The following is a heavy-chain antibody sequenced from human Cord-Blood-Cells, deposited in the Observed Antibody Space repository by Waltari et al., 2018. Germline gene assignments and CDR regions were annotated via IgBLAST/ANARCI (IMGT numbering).Heavy chain of an antibody. J-gene: IGHJ6*02. CDR1: GGSISSYY. Sequence: QVQLQESGPGLVKPSETLSLTCTVSGGSISSYYWSWIRQPPGKGLEWIGYIYSSGSTNYIPSLNRRGTISVDASKNQFSLKLSSVTAADTAVYYCARLLSGSYYYYYGMDVWGQGTTVTVSS. CDR3: ARLLSGSYYYYYGMDV. V-gene: IGHV4-59*01. D-gene: IGHD1-26*01. CDR2: IYSSGST.